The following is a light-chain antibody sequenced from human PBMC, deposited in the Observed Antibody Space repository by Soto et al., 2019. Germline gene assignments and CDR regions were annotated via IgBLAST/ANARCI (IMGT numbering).Light chain of an antibody. Sequence: DIQMTQSPSSVSASVGDRVTITCRASQGISSWVAWYQQKPGKAPNLLIYAESSLQSGVPSRFSGSGSGTEFTLTISSLQPEDFATYYCQQADTFPLTFGGGTKVEIK. CDR1: QGISSW. CDR2: AES. V-gene: IGKV1-12*01. CDR3: QQADTFPLT. J-gene: IGKJ4*01.